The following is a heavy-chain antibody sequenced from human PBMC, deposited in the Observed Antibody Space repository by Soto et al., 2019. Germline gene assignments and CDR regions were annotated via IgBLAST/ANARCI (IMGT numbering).Heavy chain of an antibody. CDR2: INSDGSST. CDR1: EITFSRYW. Sequence: GSLRLSFAASEITFSRYWMHWVRQAPGKGLVWVSRINSDGSSTSYADSVKGRFTISRDNARNSLYLQMDSLRDEDKALYYCAKGRYDFWSPYYFDSWGQGTLVTVSS. J-gene: IGHJ4*02. V-gene: IGHV3-74*01. D-gene: IGHD3-3*01. CDR3: AKGRYDFWSPYYFDS.